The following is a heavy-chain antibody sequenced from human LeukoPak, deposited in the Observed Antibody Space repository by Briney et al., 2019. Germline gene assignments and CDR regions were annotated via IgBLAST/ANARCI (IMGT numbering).Heavy chain of an antibody. CDR3: ASEIYDNSGYYYFDY. Sequence: ASVKVSCKASGYTFTSYYIHWVRQAPGQGLEWMGGIIPIFGTSNYAQKFQGRVTITADKSTSTAYIELNSLRSEDTAVYYCASEIYDNSGYYYFDYWGQGTLVTVSS. CDR2: IIPIFGTS. D-gene: IGHD3-22*01. CDR1: GYTFTSYY. J-gene: IGHJ4*02. V-gene: IGHV1-69*06.